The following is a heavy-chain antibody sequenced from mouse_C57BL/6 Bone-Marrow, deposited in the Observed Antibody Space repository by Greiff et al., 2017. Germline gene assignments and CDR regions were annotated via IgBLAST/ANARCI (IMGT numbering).Heavy chain of an antibody. CDR3: TRDNYYGSSRYFDV. CDR2: ISSGGDYI. Sequence: EVKLMESGEGLVKPGGSLKLSCAASGFTFSSYAMSWVRQTPEKRLEWVAYISSGGDYIYYADTVKGRFTISRDNARNTLYLQMSSLKSEDTAMYYCTRDNYYGSSRYFDVWGTGTTVTVSS. J-gene: IGHJ1*03. V-gene: IGHV5-9-1*02. D-gene: IGHD1-1*01. CDR1: GFTFSSYA.